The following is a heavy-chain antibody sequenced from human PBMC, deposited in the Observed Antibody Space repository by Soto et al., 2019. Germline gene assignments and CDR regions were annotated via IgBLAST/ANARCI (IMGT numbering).Heavy chain of an antibody. V-gene: IGHV1-69*13. Sequence: GASVKVSCKASGGTFSSYAISWVRQAPGQGLEWMGGIIPIFGTANYAQKFQGRVTITADESTSTAYMELSSLRSEDTAVYYCARDTSITVRYSSSWPYYYYYGMDVWGQGTTVTVSS. CDR1: GGTFSSYA. CDR3: ARDTSITVRYSSSWPYYYYYGMDV. CDR2: IIPIFGTA. D-gene: IGHD6-13*01. J-gene: IGHJ6*02.